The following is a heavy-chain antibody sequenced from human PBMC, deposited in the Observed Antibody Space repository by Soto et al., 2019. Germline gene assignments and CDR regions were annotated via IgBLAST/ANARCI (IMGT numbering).Heavy chain of an antibody. CDR1: GFTFSSYG. V-gene: IGHV3-30*18. D-gene: IGHD2-15*01. Sequence: GGPLRLSCTASGFTFSSYGMHRVRQAPGKGLEWVAVISYDGSNKYYADSVKGRFTISRDNSKNTLYLLMNSLRAEDTAVYYCAKDRARYCGGGSCYSIFDYWGQGTLVTVSS. J-gene: IGHJ4*02. CDR3: AKDRARYCGGGSCYSIFDY. CDR2: ISYDGSNK.